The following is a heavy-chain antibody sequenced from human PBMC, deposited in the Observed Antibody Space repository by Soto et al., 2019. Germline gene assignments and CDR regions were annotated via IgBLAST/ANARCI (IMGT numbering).Heavy chain of an antibody. Sequence: ASVKVSGKVSGYTLTELSMHWVRQAPGKGLEWMGGFDPEDGETIYAQKFQGRVTMTEDTSTDTAYMELSSLRSEDTAVYYCARRSLGFLRAAYYFDQWGQGTLVTVSS. CDR1: GYTLTELS. CDR3: ARRSLGFLRAAYYFDQ. J-gene: IGHJ4*02. V-gene: IGHV1-24*01. CDR2: FDPEDGET. D-gene: IGHD3-3*01.